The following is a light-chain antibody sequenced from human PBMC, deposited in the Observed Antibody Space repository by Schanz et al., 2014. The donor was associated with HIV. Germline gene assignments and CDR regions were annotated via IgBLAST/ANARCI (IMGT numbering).Light chain of an antibody. CDR2: AAS. J-gene: IGKJ2*01. CDR1: QSVSSY. CDR3: QQYGDSVPYT. Sequence: EIVMTQSPVTLSVSPGERATLSCRASQSVSSYLAWYQQKPGQPPRLLIYAASTRATDIPDRFSGSGSGTDFTLTISRLQPEDFAMYYCQQYGDSVPYTFGRGT. V-gene: IGKV3-20*01.